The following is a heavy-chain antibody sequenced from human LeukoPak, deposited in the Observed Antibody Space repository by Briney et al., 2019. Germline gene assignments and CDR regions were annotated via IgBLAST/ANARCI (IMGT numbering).Heavy chain of an antibody. J-gene: IGHJ4*02. D-gene: IGHD1-26*01. V-gene: IGHV3-43*02. Sequence: GGSLRLSCAASGFTFGDYAMHWVRQAPGEGLEWVSLISGGGDYTYYADSVKGRFTISRDNSKNSLYLQMNSLRTEDTALYYCAKGIGTRGSYSLDYWGQGTLVIVSS. CDR2: ISGGGDYT. CDR1: GFTFGDYA. CDR3: AKGIGTRGSYSLDY.